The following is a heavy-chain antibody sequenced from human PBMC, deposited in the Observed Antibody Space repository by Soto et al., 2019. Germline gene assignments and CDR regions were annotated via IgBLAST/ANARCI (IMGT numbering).Heavy chain of an antibody. J-gene: IGHJ4*02. V-gene: IGHV3-23*01. CDR1: GFTFSSYA. CDR2: ISVSGDST. D-gene: IGHD3-16*01. CDR3: AKIFRYDDPEY. Sequence: EVQLLESGGGLVQPGGSLRLSCAASGFTFSSYAMSWVRQAPGKGLEWVSGISVSGDSTYYAGSVKGRFTISRDNSKSTLYLQMNSLRAEDTAVYYCAKIFRYDDPEYWGQGALVTVSS.